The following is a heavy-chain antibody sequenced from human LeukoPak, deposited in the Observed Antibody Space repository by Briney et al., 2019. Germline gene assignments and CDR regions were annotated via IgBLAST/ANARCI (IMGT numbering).Heavy chain of an antibody. Sequence: SETLSLTCTVSGDSISRSPYYWGWIRQTPGKGLEWIGSISYSGSTYYNPSLKSRVTISLDTSKNQFSLKLGSVTAADTAVHYCARDPCVVVPAAIYYYYYGMDVWGQGTTVTVSS. CDR2: ISYSGST. J-gene: IGHJ6*02. V-gene: IGHV4-39*07. D-gene: IGHD2-2*01. CDR1: GDSISRSPYY. CDR3: ARDPCVVVPAAIYYYYYGMDV.